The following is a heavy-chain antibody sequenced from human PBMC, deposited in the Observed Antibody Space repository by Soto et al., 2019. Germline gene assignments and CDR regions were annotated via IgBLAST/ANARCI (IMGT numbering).Heavy chain of an antibody. V-gene: IGHV4-39*01. CDR3: ARHEAGWYFDS. CDR2: IYYSGST. Sequence: QLQLQESGPGLVKPSETLSLTCTVSRGSISSGTNYWAWIRQPPGKGLEWIANIYYSGSTFYNPSLKSRVTLSLDTSKTQFSLKLRSVTAADTAVYYCARHEAGWYFDSWGQGTLVTVSS. CDR1: RGSISSGTNY. J-gene: IGHJ4*02. D-gene: IGHD6-25*01.